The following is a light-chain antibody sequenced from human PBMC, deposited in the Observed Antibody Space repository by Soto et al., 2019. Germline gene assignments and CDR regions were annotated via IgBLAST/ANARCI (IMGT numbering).Light chain of an antibody. V-gene: IGKV1-12*01. J-gene: IGKJ4*02. CDR2: AAS. CDR3: QQANSFPLT. CDR1: RDVRDW. Sequence: DIEMTQSPSSVSASVGDTVTITCRASRDVRDWLAWYQQRPGTAPKVLIYAASTLQSGVPSRFSGSGSGTLFTLTISSLQPEDFATDYCQQANSFPLTFGGGTKVEIK.